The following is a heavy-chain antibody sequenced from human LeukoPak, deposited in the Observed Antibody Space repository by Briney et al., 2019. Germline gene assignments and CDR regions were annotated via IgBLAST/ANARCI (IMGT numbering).Heavy chain of an antibody. CDR3: AREGTMVRGVIIGDLYFDY. CDR1: GYTFTGYY. D-gene: IGHD3-10*01. CDR2: VNPNSGGT. Sequence: ASVKVSCKASGYTFTGYYMHWVRQAPGQGLEWMGWVNPNSGGTNYAQKFQGRVTMTRDTSISTAYMELSRLRSDDTAVYYCAREGTMVRGVIIGDLYFDYWGQGTLVTVSS. J-gene: IGHJ4*02. V-gene: IGHV1-2*02.